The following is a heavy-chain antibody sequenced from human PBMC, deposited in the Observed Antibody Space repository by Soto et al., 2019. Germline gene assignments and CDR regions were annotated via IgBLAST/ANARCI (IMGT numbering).Heavy chain of an antibody. CDR2: ISGGGGST. J-gene: IGHJ4*02. Sequence: GGSLRLSCAASGFTFSSYAMNWVRQAPGKGLEWVSAISGGGGSTYYVDSVKGRFTISRDNSRNTLYLQMNSLRAEDTAVYYCAKDPGVVVTAPDYWGQGTLVTVSS. D-gene: IGHD2-21*02. CDR1: GFTFSSYA. CDR3: AKDPGVVVTAPDY. V-gene: IGHV3-23*01.